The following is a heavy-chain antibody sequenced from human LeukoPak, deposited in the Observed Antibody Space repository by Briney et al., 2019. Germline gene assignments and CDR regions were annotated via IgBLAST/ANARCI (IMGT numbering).Heavy chain of an antibody. CDR3: ARESPYSSGLGLGWYFDL. Sequence: GGSLRLSCAASGFTFDDYAMHWVRQAPGKGLEWVSGISWNSGSIGYADSVKGRFTISRDNAKNSLYLQMNSLRAEDTAVYYCARESPYSSGLGLGWYFDLWGRGTLVTVSS. CDR1: GFTFDDYA. CDR2: ISWNSGSI. J-gene: IGHJ2*01. V-gene: IGHV3-9*01. D-gene: IGHD6-19*01.